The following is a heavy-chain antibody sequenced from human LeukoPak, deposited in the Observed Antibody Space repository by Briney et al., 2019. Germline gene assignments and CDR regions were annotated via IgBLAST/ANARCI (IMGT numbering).Heavy chain of an antibody. D-gene: IGHD5-18*01. V-gene: IGHV3-33*01. J-gene: IGHJ3*02. CDR1: GFTFSSYG. CDR2: IWYDGSNK. CDR3: ARDSSLGYSYATGAFDI. Sequence: GGSLRLSCAASGFTFSSYGMHWVRQAPGKGLEWVAVIWYDGSNKYYADSVKGRFTISRDNSKNTLYLQMNSLRAEDTAVYYCARDSSLGYSYATGAFDIWGQGTMVTVSS.